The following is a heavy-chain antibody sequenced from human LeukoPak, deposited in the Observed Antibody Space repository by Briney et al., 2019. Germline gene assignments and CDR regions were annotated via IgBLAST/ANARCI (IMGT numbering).Heavy chain of an antibody. CDR2: IFYSGST. J-gene: IGHJ1*01. V-gene: IGHV4-59*01. CDR1: GGSISSYY. D-gene: IGHD3-22*01. Sequence: SETLSLTCTVSGGSISSYYWSWIRQPPGKGLEWIGYIFYSGSTNYNPSLKGRVTISVCTSKNQFSLKLSSVTAADTAVYYCARLKYYYDASGYRAEYFQHWGQGTLVTVSS. CDR3: ARLKYYYDASGYRAEYFQH.